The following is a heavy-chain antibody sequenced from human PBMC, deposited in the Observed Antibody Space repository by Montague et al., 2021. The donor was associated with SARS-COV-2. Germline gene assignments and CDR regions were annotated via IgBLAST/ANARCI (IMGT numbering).Heavy chain of an antibody. D-gene: IGHD1-26*01. CDR2: IYYDGIT. CDR3: ARYGSCFDH. J-gene: IGHJ4*02. CDR1: GGSISSYY. Sequence: SETLSLTCTVSGGSISSYYWSWIRQTPGKGPEWIGYIYYDGITNYNPSLKSRVTMSVDTSKNQFSLRLSSVTAADTAVYYCARYGSCFDHWGQGTLVTVSS. V-gene: IGHV4-59*01.